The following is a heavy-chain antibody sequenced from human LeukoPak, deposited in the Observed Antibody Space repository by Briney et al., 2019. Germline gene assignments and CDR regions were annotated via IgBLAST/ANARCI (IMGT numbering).Heavy chain of an antibody. Sequence: GGSLRLSCVTSGFPFTTYCIHWIRQAPGKGLEWVSRLSSDGSRSTYADSVKGRFIISRDNAKKTVYLQMNSLRVEDTAFYFCARFAAYEYHFDYWGRGALVTVSS. J-gene: IGHJ4*02. CDR2: LSSDGSRS. CDR3: ARFAAYEYHFDY. CDR1: GFPFTTYC. D-gene: IGHD5-12*01. V-gene: IGHV3-74*03.